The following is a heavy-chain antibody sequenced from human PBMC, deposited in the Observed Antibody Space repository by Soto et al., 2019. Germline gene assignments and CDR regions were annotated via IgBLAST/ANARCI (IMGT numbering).Heavy chain of an antibody. CDR3: ETQVHPGYSSD. CDR1: GYTFTSYD. J-gene: IGHJ4*02. D-gene: IGHD2-15*01. CDR2: INPTSEYT. V-gene: IGHV1-8*01. Sequence: ASVKVSCKASGYTFTSYDINWVRQAPGQGLEWVGWINPTSEYTAHAQKFQGRVTLTREISTATAYMELSSLTSEDTAVYFCETQVHPGYSSDWGPGTQVTVYS.